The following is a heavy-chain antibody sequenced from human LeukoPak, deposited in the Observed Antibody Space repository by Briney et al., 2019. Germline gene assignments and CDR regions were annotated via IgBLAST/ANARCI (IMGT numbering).Heavy chain of an antibody. J-gene: IGHJ4*02. D-gene: IGHD3-16*01. V-gene: IGHV1-2*02. CDR3: ARDQELWGSSPYIDLDY. Sequence: GASVKVSCKASGYTFSDYYMHWVRQAPGQGLEWMGWINPNSGGTNYAQKFQGRVTMTRDTSISTAYMELSRLRSDDTAVYYCARDQELWGSSPYIDLDYWGQGTLVTVSS. CDR1: GYTFSDYY. CDR2: INPNSGGT.